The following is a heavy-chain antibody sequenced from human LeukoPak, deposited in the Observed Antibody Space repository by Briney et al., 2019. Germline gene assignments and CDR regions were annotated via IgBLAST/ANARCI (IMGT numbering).Heavy chain of an antibody. CDR1: DYTFISYG. CDR2: ISAYNGHT. J-gene: IGHJ4*02. V-gene: IGHV1-18*01. Sequence: GASVKVSCKASDYTFISYGISWVRQAPGQGLEWMGWISAYNGHTNYAQKFQDRVSMTTDTSTSTAYMELRSLRSDDTAVYYCARGIHSGSSGPYYFDYWGQGTLVTVSS. CDR3: ARGIHSGSSGPYYFDY. D-gene: IGHD1-26*01.